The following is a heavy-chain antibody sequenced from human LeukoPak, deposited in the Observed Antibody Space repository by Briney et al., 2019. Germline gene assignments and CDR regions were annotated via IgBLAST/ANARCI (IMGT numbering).Heavy chain of an antibody. D-gene: IGHD3-22*01. CDR1: GGSISSGGYY. CDR2: IYYSGST. Sequence: SETLSLTCTVSGGSISSGGYYWSWIRQHPGKGLEWIGYIYYSGSTYYNPSLKSRVTISVDTSKNQFSLKLSSVTAADTAVYYCARGPLGYYDSSGYHDYWGQGTLVTVSS. CDR3: ARGPLGYYDSSGYHDY. J-gene: IGHJ4*02. V-gene: IGHV4-31*03.